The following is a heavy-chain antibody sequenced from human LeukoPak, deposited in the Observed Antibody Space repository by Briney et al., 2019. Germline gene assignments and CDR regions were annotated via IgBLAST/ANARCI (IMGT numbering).Heavy chain of an antibody. CDR2: ISAYNGNT. Sequence: GASVKVCCKASGYTFTSYGISWVRQAPGQGLEWMGWISAYNGNTNYAQKLQGRVTMTTDTSPRTAYIGLRSLRSDVTAWYYCARDFSGITMVRGVSFDYWGQGTLVTVSS. V-gene: IGHV1-18*01. CDR1: GYTFTSYG. J-gene: IGHJ4*02. D-gene: IGHD3-10*01. CDR3: ARDFSGITMVRGVSFDY.